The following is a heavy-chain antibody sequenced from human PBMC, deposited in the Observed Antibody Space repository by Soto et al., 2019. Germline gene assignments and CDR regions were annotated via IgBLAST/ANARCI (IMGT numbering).Heavy chain of an antibody. CDR2: IYSGGSR. Sequence: GGSLRLSCAVSGFSVSSNYMSWVRQAPGKGLEWVSVIYSGGSRYYADSVKGRFTISRDNSKNTLYLQMNSLRAEDTAVYYCASTIDYYGSGSYSNLDYWGLGTLVTVSS. D-gene: IGHD3-10*01. V-gene: IGHV3-53*01. CDR1: GFSVSSNY. CDR3: ASTIDYYGSGSYSNLDY. J-gene: IGHJ4*02.